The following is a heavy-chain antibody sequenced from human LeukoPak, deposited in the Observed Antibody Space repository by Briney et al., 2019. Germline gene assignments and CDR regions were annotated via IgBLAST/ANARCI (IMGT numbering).Heavy chain of an antibody. CDR2: IDPSDSYT. CDR3: ARLTGPVSRLPPNWFDP. Sequence: GESLRISCKGSGYSFTSYWISWVRQMPGKGLEWMGRIDPSDSYTNYSPSFQGHVTVSADKSISTAYLQWSSLKASDTAMYYCARLTGPVSRLPPNWFDPWGQGTLVTVSS. CDR1: GYSFTSYW. V-gene: IGHV5-10-1*01. J-gene: IGHJ5*02. D-gene: IGHD1-14*01.